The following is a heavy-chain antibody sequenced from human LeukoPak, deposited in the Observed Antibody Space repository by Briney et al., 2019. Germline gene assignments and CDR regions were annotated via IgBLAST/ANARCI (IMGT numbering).Heavy chain of an antibody. CDR1: GGSISSSSYY. CDR3: ASRRDPLITMVRGVIITEDY. Sequence: PSETLSLTCTVSGGSISSSSYYWGWIRQPPGKGLEWIGSIYYSGSTYYNPSLKSRVTISVDTSKNQFSLKLSSVTAADTAVYYCASRRDPLITMVRGVIITEDYWGQGTLVTVSS. CDR2: IYYSGST. V-gene: IGHV4-39*01. J-gene: IGHJ4*02. D-gene: IGHD3-10*01.